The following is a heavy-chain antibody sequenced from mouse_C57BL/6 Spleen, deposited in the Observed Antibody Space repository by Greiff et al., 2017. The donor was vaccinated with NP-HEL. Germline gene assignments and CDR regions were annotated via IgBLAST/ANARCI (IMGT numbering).Heavy chain of an antibody. J-gene: IGHJ4*01. V-gene: IGHV1-52*01. CDR2: IDPSDSET. Sequence: QVQLKQPGAELVRPGSSVKLSCKASGYTFTSYWMHWVKQRPIQGLEWIGNIDPSDSETHYNQKFKDKATLTVDQSSSTSYMQLSSLTSDDSAVYYCARSVAPYAMDYWGQGTSVTVSS. CDR1: GYTFTSYW. D-gene: IGHD1-3*01. CDR3: ARSVAPYAMDY.